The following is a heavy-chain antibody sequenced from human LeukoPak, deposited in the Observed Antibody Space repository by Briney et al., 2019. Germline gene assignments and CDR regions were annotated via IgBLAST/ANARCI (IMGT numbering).Heavy chain of an antibody. CDR3: AGGYCSGGSCYSFDY. D-gene: IGHD2-15*01. CDR2: IYYSGST. V-gene: IGHV4-59*06. Sequence: SETLSPTCTVSGGSISSYYWSWIRQPPGKGLEWIGYIYYSGSTYYNPSLKSRVTISVDTSKNQFSLKLSSLTAADTAVYYCAGGYCSGGSCYSFDYWGQGTLVTVSS. CDR1: GGSISSYY. J-gene: IGHJ4*02.